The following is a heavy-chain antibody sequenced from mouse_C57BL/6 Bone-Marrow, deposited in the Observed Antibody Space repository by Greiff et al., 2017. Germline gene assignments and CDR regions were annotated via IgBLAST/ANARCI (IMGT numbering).Heavy chain of an antibody. J-gene: IGHJ4*01. CDR2: IFPGSGST. Sequence: QVQLQQPGAELVKPGASVKLSCKAPGYTFTSHWMQWVRQRPGQGLEWIGEIFPGSGSTYYNEKFKGKATLTVDTSSSTAYMQLSSLTSEDSAVYFCARDYDVGGAMDYWGQGTSVTVSS. CDR3: ARDYDVGGAMDY. CDR1: GYTFTSHW. V-gene: IGHV1-56*01. D-gene: IGHD2-3*01.